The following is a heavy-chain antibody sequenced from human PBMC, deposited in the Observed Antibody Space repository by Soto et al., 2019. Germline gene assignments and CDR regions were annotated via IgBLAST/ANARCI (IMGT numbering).Heavy chain of an antibody. J-gene: IGHJ6*02. CDR2: IYSIGST. Sequence: SETLSLTCPFSGGPSSGYYWSWLRQPPGKGLEWIGYIYSIGSTNYNPSLRSRVTISVDTSKNQFSLKLSSVTAADTAVYYCARDCISTSCSPLYGMDVWGQGTTVTVSS. CDR3: ARDCISTSCSPLYGMDV. CDR1: GGPSSGYY. D-gene: IGHD2-2*01. V-gene: IGHV4-4*08.